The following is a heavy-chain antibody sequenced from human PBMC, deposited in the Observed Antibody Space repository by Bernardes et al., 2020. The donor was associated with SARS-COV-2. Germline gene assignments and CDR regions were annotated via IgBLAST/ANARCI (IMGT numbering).Heavy chain of an antibody. CDR1: GRTFTT. D-gene: IGHD1-26*01. CDR3: AADFPGGTYPFDY. CDR2: IYPGDDIT. V-gene: IGHV1-46*01. Sequence: ASVKVSCKASGRTFTTLHWVRQAPGQGLEWMGIIYPGDDITTYAQKFRGRVTVTRDTSTNTLYLQMNSLRTEDTAIYYCAADFPGGTYPFDYWGLGTLVTVSS. J-gene: IGHJ4*02.